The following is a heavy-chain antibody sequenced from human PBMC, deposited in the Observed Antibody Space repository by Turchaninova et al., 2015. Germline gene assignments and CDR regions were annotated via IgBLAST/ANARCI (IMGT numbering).Heavy chain of an antibody. D-gene: IGHD1-1*01. CDR1: GYTFISYG. J-gene: IGHJ4*02. CDR3: ARDREWNLDS. V-gene: IGHV1-18*01. CDR2: MHAHGGLT. Sequence: QVQTAQSGTEVKKPGDSVKVSCKASGYTFISYGISWIRQAPGQGLEWMVWMHAHGGLTNYAQKLQDRVTETTDPSTSTAYMELGSLTSDDTAMYYCARDREWNLDSWGQGTLVTVSS.